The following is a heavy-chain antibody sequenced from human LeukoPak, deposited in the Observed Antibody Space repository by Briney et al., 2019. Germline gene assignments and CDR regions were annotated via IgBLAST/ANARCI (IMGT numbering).Heavy chain of an antibody. Sequence: ASVKVSCKASGYTFTSYGISWVRQAPGQGLEWMGWISAYNGNTNYAQKLQGRVTMTEDTSTDTAYMELSSLRSEDTAVYYCATVYKVNFDYWGQGTLVTVSS. V-gene: IGHV1-18*01. CDR1: GYTFTSYG. CDR2: ISAYNGNT. D-gene: IGHD1-1*01. CDR3: ATVYKVNFDY. J-gene: IGHJ4*02.